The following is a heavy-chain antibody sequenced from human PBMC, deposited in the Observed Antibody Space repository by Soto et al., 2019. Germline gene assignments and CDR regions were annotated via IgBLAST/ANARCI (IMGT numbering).Heavy chain of an antibody. D-gene: IGHD6-13*01. CDR2: ISSNSAYI. Sequence: PGGSLRLSCAASGFTFRSFTINFFRHAPCKGLEWVSTISSNSAYIYYTDALRGRFTISRDNTKNSLHLQMNSLRAEDTAVYYCTRDASRDSSARGWFDPWGPGTLVTAPQ. CDR1: GFTFRSFT. CDR3: TRDASRDSSARGWFDP. J-gene: IGHJ5*02. V-gene: IGHV3-21*01.